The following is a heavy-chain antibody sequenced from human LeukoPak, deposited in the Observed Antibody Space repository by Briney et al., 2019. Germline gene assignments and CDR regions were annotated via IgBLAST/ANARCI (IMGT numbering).Heavy chain of an antibody. CDR3: AKDSYSTGWYDDYYYMDV. J-gene: IGHJ6*03. CDR1: GFTFSSYG. V-gene: IGHV3-30*02. Sequence: PGGSLRLSCAASGFTFSSYGIHWVRQAPGKGLEWVAFIRYDGSNKYYADSVKGRFTISRDNSKNTLYLQMNSLRTEDTAVYYCAKDSYSTGWYDDYYYMDVWGKGTTVTVSS. CDR2: IRYDGSNK. D-gene: IGHD6-19*01.